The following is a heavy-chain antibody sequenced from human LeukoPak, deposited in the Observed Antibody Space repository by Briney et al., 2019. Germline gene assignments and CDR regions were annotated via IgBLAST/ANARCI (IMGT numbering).Heavy chain of an antibody. J-gene: IGHJ4*02. D-gene: IGHD3-9*01. CDR3: ARVRYFDWLFPPWDYFDY. CDR2: ISGSGGST. V-gene: IGHV3-23*01. Sequence: QPGGSLRLSCAASGFTFSSYAMSWVRQAPGKGLEWVSAISGSGGSTYYADSVKGRFTISRDNSKNTLYLQMNSLRAEDTAVYYCARVRYFDWLFPPWDYFDYWGQGTLVTVSS. CDR1: GFTFSSYA.